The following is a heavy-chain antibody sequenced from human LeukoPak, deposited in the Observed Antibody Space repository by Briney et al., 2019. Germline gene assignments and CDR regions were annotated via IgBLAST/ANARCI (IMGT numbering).Heavy chain of an antibody. Sequence: PSETLSLTCTVSGGSIGSFYWNWIRQPPGKGLEWIGYVYSSGNTNYNPSLKSRVIISVDTSKNQFSLKLSSVTAADTAVYYCARVVYRGENWFDPWGQGTLVTVSS. V-gene: IGHV4-59*01. D-gene: IGHD3-10*01. CDR1: GGSIGSFY. J-gene: IGHJ5*02. CDR3: ARVVYRGENWFDP. CDR2: VYSSGNT.